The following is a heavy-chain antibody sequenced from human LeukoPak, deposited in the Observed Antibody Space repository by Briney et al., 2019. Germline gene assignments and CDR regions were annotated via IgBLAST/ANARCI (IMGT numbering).Heavy chain of an antibody. CDR1: GYTFTCYY. D-gene: IGHD6-13*01. J-gene: IGHJ4*02. V-gene: IGHV1-2*02. CDR3: ARDRYSSSWYYFDY. Sequence: ASVKVSCKASGYTFTCYYMHWVRQAPGQGLEWMGWINPNSGGTNYAQKFQGRVTMTRDTSISTAYMELSRLKSDDTAVYYCARDRYSSSWYYFDYWGQGTLVTVSS. CDR2: INPNSGGT.